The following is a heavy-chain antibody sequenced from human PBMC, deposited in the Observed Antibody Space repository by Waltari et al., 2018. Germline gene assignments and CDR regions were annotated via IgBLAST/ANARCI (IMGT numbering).Heavy chain of an antibody. CDR3: GRDLTYDYTS. D-gene: IGHD3-3*01. Sequence: EVHLVESGGGFVQPGGSLRLSCAASGFTFSNYWMHGVRQAPGKGPVWVGRINGDGSIKNYADSVKGRFTVSRDNAKNTLYVEMNNLRADDTAVYYCGRDLTYDYTSWGQGTLVTVSS. J-gene: IGHJ1*01. CDR2: INGDGSIK. CDR1: GFTFSNYW. V-gene: IGHV3-74*01.